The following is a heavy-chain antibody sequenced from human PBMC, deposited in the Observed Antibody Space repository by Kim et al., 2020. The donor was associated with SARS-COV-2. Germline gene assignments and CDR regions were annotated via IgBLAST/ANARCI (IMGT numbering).Heavy chain of an antibody. Sequence: SQKFQGRVTITRDTSASTAYMELSSLRSEDTAVYYCAVKLYSSSPGKFDYWGQGTLVTVSS. J-gene: IGHJ4*02. V-gene: IGHV1-3*01. D-gene: IGHD6-6*01. CDR3: AVKLYSSSPGKFDY.